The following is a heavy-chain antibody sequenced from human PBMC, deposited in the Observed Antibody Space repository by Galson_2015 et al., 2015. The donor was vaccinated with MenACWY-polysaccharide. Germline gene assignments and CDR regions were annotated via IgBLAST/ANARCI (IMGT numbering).Heavy chain of an antibody. D-gene: IGHD2-2*01. CDR1: GFTFSTSP. J-gene: IGHJ4*02. Sequence: SLRLSCAASGFTFSTSPMNWVRQAPGKGLEWISYISSSSSIIYYADSVKGRFSISRDNAKNSLYLQMNSLRAEDTALYFCARDRVPTKISAFESWGQGALVSLSS. CDR3: ARDRVPTKISAFES. CDR2: ISSSSSII. V-gene: IGHV3-48*01.